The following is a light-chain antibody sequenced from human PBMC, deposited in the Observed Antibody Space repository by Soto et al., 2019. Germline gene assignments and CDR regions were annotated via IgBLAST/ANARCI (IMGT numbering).Light chain of an antibody. Sequence: EIVLTQSPATLSLSPGERVTLSCRASQSVSTHLAWYQQKPGQAPRLLIYDASNRAAGVPARFSGGGSGTDFTLTISRLEPEDFAVYYCQQYGSSSRTFGQGTKVDIK. V-gene: IGKV3-11*01. J-gene: IGKJ1*01. CDR1: QSVSTH. CDR3: QQYGSSSRT. CDR2: DAS.